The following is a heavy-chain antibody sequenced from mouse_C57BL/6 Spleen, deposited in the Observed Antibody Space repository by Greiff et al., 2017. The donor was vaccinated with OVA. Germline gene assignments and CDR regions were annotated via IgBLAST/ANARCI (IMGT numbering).Heavy chain of an antibody. CDR1: GYTFTDYY. D-gene: IGHD2-2*01. CDR2: INPNNGGT. CDR3: ARGGYPYY. J-gene: IGHJ2*01. Sequence: VQLQQPGAELVKPGASVKISCKASGYTFTDYYMNWVKQSHGKSLEWIGDINPNNGGTSYNQKFKGKATLTVDKSSSTAYMELRSLTSEDSAVYYCARGGYPYYWGQGTTLTVSS. V-gene: IGHV1-26*01.